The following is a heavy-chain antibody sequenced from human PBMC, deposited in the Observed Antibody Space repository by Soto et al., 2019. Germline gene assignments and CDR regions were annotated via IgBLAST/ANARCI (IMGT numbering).Heavy chain of an antibody. Sequence: QLQLQESGPGLVKPSETLSLTCTVSGGSISSSSYYWGWIRQPPGKGLEWIGSIYYSGSTYYNPSLKSRVTISVDTSKNQFSLKLSSVTAADTAVYYCARREPGRQHDYYYYYYMDVWGKGTTVTVSS. J-gene: IGHJ6*03. V-gene: IGHV4-39*01. D-gene: IGHD1-26*01. CDR1: GGSISSSSYY. CDR3: ARREPGRQHDYYYYYYMDV. CDR2: IYYSGST.